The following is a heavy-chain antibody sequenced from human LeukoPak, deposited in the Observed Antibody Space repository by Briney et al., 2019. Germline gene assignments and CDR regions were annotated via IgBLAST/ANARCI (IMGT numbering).Heavy chain of an antibody. CDR2: INHSGST. V-gene: IGHV4-34*01. CDR1: GGSFSGYY. CDR3: AGSIVGATRGFDP. J-gene: IGHJ5*02. Sequence: PSETLSLTCAVYGGSFSGYYWSWIRQPPGKGLEWIGEINHSGSTNYNPSLKSRVTISVDTPKNQFSLKLSSVTAADTAVYYCAGSIVGATRGFDPWGQGTLVTVSS. D-gene: IGHD1-26*01.